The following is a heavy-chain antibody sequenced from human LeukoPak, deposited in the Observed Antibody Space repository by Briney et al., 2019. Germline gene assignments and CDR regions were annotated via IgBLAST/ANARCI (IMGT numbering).Heavy chain of an antibody. CDR3: ARIPRIATPGANF. Sequence: GGSLRLSCAASGFTFSSYEMNWVRQAPGKGLEWVSYISSSGSTIYYADSVKGRFTISRDNAKNSLYLQMNSLRAEDTAVYYCARIPRIATPGANFWGQGTLVTVSS. D-gene: IGHD6-13*01. CDR1: GFTFSSYE. J-gene: IGHJ4*02. CDR2: ISSSGSTI. V-gene: IGHV3-48*03.